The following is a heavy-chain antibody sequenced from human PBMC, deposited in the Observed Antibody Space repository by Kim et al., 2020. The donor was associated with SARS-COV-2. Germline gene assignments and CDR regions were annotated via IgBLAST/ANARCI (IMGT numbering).Heavy chain of an antibody. CDR2: ISAYNGNT. J-gene: IGHJ5*02. CDR3: ARVPPGWIVREFDT. Sequence: ASVKVSCKASGYTFTSYGISWVRQAPGQGLEWMGWISAYNGNTNYAQKLQGRVTMTTDTATSTAYMELRSLRSDDTAVYYCARVPPGWIVREFDTWGQGTLVTVSS. D-gene: IGHD2-21*01. V-gene: IGHV1-18*01. CDR1: GYTFTSYG.